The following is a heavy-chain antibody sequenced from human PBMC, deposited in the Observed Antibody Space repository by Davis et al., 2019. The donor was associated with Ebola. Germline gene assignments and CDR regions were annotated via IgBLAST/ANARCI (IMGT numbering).Heavy chain of an antibody. Sequence: SETLSLTCSLSSGSISSSSYFWGWIRQPPGEGLEWIGSIYYTGTTYYNPSLNSRVTISVDTSKTQFSLNLRSVTAADTAVYFCARHNSGSHYSIPGFFYGMDVWGQGTTVTVSS. J-gene: IGHJ6*02. CDR2: IYYTGTT. CDR3: ARHNSGSHYSIPGFFYGMDV. V-gene: IGHV4-39*01. D-gene: IGHD1-26*01. CDR1: SGSISSSSYF.